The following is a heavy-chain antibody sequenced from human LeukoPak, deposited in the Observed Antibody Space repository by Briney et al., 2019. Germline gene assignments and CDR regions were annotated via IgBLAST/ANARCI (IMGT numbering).Heavy chain of an antibody. V-gene: IGHV3-64*01. CDR3: TRRYGGHSGWAGYHDS. CDR2: IRSDGSST. J-gene: IGHJ4*02. CDR1: GFSFSAYI. Sequence: GGSLRLSCVASGFSFSAYIMHWVRQAPGKGLEYVSAIRSDGSSTFYPNSVKGRFTISRDNSKSTLYLQMGSLRAEDTAVYYCTRRYGGHSGWAGYHDSWGQGTLVTVSP. D-gene: IGHD6-19*01.